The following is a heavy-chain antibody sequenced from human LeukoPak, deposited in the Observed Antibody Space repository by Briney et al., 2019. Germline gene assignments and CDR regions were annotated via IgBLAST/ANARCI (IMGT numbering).Heavy chain of an antibody. V-gene: IGHV1-69*05. CDR2: IIPIFGTA. CDR1: GGTFSSCA. Sequence: ASVKVSCKASGGTFSSCAISWVRQAPGQGLEWMGRIIPIFGTANYAQKFQGRVTITTDESTSTAYMELSSLRSEDTAVYYCARSHSYGYYYYYYYMDVWGKGTTVTVSS. CDR3: ARSHSYGYYYYYYYMDV. D-gene: IGHD5-18*01. J-gene: IGHJ6*03.